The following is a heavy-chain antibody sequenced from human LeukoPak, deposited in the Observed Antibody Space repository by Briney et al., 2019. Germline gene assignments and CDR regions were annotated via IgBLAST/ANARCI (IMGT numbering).Heavy chain of an antibody. V-gene: IGHV3-48*02. Sequence: GGSQRLSCVASGLTFSTYDMNWVRQAPGKGLEWVSYISARSTIIYYADSVKGRFTVSRDEAKNSMYLQMNSLRDEDTAIYYCARDAGSSWYWGALDMWGQGTVVIVSS. CDR1: GLTFSTYD. J-gene: IGHJ3*02. CDR3: ARDAGSSWYWGALDM. D-gene: IGHD6-13*01. CDR2: ISARSTII.